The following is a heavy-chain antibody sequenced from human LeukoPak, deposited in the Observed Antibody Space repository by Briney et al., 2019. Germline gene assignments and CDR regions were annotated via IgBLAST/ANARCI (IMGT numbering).Heavy chain of an antibody. CDR3: ARSGRLGNYYVRDY. CDR1: GYTFTSYA. CDR2: INPNSGGT. D-gene: IGHD3-10*02. Sequence: ASVKVSCKASGYTFTSYAMHWVRQAPGQGLEWMGRINPNSGGTNYAQKFQGRVTMTRDTSISTAYMELSRLRSDDTAVYYCARSGRLGNYYVRDYWGQGTLVTVSS. V-gene: IGHV1-2*06. J-gene: IGHJ4*02.